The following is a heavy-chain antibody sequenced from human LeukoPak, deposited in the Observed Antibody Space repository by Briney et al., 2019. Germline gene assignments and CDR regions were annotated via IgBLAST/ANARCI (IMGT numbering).Heavy chain of an antibody. V-gene: IGHV4-34*01. CDR3: ARAGPRRGSSWGGYYYYMDV. J-gene: IGHJ6*03. CDR2: INHSGST. D-gene: IGHD6-13*01. CDR1: GGSFSGYY. Sequence: PSETLSLTCAVYGGSFSGYYWSWIRQPPGKGLEWIGEINHSGSTNYNPSLKSRVTISVDTSKNQFSLKLSSVTAADTAVYYCARAGPRRGSSWGGYYYYMDVWGKGTTVTVSS.